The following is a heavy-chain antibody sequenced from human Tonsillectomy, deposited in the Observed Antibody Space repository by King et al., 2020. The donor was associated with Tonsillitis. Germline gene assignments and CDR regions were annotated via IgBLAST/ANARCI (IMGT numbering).Heavy chain of an antibody. CDR2: INRDGGST. CDR1: GFTFSSYW. CDR3: ARGPSGWGAFDY. Sequence: VQLVESGGGLVQPGGSLRLSCAASGFTFSSYWMHWVRQAPGKGLVWVSRINRDGGSTSYADSVKGRFTISRDNAKNTLYLKMNSLRVEDTALYYCARGPSGWGAFDYWGQGTLVTVSS. D-gene: IGHD6-19*01. J-gene: IGHJ4*02. V-gene: IGHV3-74*01.